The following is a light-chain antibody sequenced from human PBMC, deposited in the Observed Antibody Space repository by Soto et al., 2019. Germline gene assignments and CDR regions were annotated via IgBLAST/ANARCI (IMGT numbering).Light chain of an antibody. Sequence: QSVLTQPASVSGSPGQSITISCTGTSRDVGTYNYVSWYQQHPGKAPKLMIYEVSNRPSGVSNRFSGSKSGNTASLTISGLQAEEEADYYCSSYTSTSPYVFGTGTKLTVL. J-gene: IGLJ1*01. V-gene: IGLV2-14*01. CDR1: SRDVGTYNY. CDR2: EVS. CDR3: SSYTSTSPYV.